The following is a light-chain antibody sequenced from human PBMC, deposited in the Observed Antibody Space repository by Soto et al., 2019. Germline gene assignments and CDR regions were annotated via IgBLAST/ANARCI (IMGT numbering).Light chain of an antibody. CDR3: QQRSNWPST. Sequence: EIVMTQSPATLSVSPGERATLSCRASQSVSSSLAWYQQKPGQAPRLLIYGASTRATGIPARFSGSGSGTEFTLTISSLQSEDFAVYYCQQRSNWPSTFGGGTKVEIK. J-gene: IGKJ4*01. V-gene: IGKV3-15*01. CDR2: GAS. CDR1: QSVSSS.